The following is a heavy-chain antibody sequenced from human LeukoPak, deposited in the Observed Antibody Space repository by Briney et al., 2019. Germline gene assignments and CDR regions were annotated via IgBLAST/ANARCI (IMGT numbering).Heavy chain of an antibody. D-gene: IGHD3-22*01. CDR1: GGSISSGGYS. Sequence: NPSETLSLTCAVSGGSISSGGYSWSWIRQPPGKGLEWIGYIYNTGRTSYNPSLKSRVTISLDTSKNQFSLNLRSVTAADTAVYYCARHGTEYYYDSSGYYGAGPFDPWGQGTLVTVSS. V-gene: IGHV4-30-4*07. CDR2: IYNTGRT. CDR3: ARHGTEYYYDSSGYYGAGPFDP. J-gene: IGHJ5*02.